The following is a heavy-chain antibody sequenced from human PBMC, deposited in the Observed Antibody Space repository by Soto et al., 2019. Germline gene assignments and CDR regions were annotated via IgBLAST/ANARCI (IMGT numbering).Heavy chain of an antibody. CDR1: GGTFSTSS. J-gene: IGHJ3*02. CDR2: ILPIFGTA. Sequence: QVQLVQSGAEVKKPGSSVKVSCKASGGTFSTSSINWVRQAPGQRPEWMGNILPIFGTADYAQKFQGRVTITAANSTNPPNMEVRSLYPEARAVYYCGGGLRYGGNSELFVIWGQGKVVTVPS. D-gene: IGHD2-21*02. CDR3: GGGLRYGGNSELFVI. V-gene: IGHV1-69*14.